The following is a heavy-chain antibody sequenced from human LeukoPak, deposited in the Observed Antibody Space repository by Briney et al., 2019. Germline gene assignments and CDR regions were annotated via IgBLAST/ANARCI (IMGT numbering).Heavy chain of an antibody. V-gene: IGHV3-48*03. Sequence: GGSLRLSCAASGFTFSSYEMNWVRQAPGKGMEWVSYISSSGRSIYSADSVKGRFTISRDNAKNSLYLQMNSLRAEDTAVYYCARLDSSGFDYWGQGTLVTVSS. J-gene: IGHJ4*02. CDR2: ISSSGRSI. D-gene: IGHD3-22*01. CDR1: GFTFSSYE. CDR3: ARLDSSGFDY.